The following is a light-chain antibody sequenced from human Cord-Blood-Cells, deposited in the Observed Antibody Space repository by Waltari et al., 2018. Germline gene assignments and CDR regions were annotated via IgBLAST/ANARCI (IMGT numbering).Light chain of an antibody. CDR3: CSYAGSSTYVV. CDR2: EGS. Sequence: HSDLPQPASVSGSHGQSITISCTGPTSDVRSYTLVSWYQQHPGKAPKLMIYEGSKRPSGVSNRFSGSKSGNTASLTISGLQAEDEADYYCCSYAGSSTYVVFGGGTKLTVL. V-gene: IGLV2-23*01. CDR1: TSDVRSYTL. J-gene: IGLJ2*01.